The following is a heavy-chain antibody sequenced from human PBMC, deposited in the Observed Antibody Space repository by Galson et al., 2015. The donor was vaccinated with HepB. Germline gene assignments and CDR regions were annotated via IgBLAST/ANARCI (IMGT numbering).Heavy chain of an antibody. CDR1: GYTFTSYY. CDR2: INPSGGST. Sequence: SVKVSCKASGYTFTSYYMHWVRQAPGQGLEWMGIINPSGGSTSYAQKFQGRVTMTRDTSTSTVYMELSSLRSEDTAVYYCARDPPPNYYDSSGYYYPFDYWGQGTLVTVSS. D-gene: IGHD3-22*01. V-gene: IGHV1-46*01. CDR3: ARDPPPNYYDSSGYYYPFDY. J-gene: IGHJ4*02.